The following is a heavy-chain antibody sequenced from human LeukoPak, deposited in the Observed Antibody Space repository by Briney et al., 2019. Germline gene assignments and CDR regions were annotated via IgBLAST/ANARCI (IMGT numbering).Heavy chain of an antibody. CDR3: ARELRDIVVVPAAPHDAFDI. Sequence: SETLSLTCAVYGGSFSGYYWSWIRQPPGKGLEWIGEINHSGNTNYNPSLKSRVTISVDTSKNQFSLKPSSVTAADTAVYYCARELRDIVVVPAAPHDAFDIWGQGTMVTVSS. CDR1: GGSFSGYY. J-gene: IGHJ3*02. V-gene: IGHV4-34*01. D-gene: IGHD2-2*01. CDR2: INHSGNT.